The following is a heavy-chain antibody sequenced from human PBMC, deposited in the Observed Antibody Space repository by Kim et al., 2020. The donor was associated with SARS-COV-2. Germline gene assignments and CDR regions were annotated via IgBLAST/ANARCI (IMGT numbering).Heavy chain of an antibody. D-gene: IGHD5-12*01. CDR2: ISAYNGNT. Sequence: ASVKVSCKASGYTFTSYGISWVRQAPGQGLEWMGWISAYNGNTNYAQKLQGRVTMTTDTSTSTAYMELRSLRSDDTAVYYCARDQVDIVATIRWGLDYWGQGTLVTVSS. V-gene: IGHV1-18*01. CDR1: GYTFTSYG. J-gene: IGHJ4*02. CDR3: ARDQVDIVATIRWGLDY.